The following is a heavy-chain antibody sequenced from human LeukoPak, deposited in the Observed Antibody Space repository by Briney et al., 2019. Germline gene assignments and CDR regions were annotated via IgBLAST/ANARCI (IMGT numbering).Heavy chain of an antibody. D-gene: IGHD3-22*01. Sequence: GGSLRLSCAASGFTFNSYTMNWVRQAPGQGLEWVSFISSGSDTIYYADSVKGRFTISRDNAKNSLSLQMNSLSAEDTAVYFCARTYDHTGSHYYYYMDVWGKGTTVTVSS. CDR2: ISSGSDTI. V-gene: IGHV3-48*01. CDR3: ARTYDHTGSHYYYYMDV. CDR1: GFTFNSYT. J-gene: IGHJ6*03.